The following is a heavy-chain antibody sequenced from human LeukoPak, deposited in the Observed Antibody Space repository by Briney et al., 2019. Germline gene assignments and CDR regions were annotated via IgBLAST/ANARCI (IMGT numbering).Heavy chain of an antibody. CDR1: GFTFSSYW. J-gene: IGHJ6*02. CDR3: ARPAGTYDYSYGMDV. Sequence: GGSLRLSCAASGFTFSSYWMNWARQAPGKGLEWVASINHNGNVNYYVDSVKGRFTISRDNSKNTLYLQMNSLRAEDTAVYYCARPAGTYDYSYGMDVWGQGTTVTVSS. V-gene: IGHV3-7*01. CDR2: INHNGNVN. D-gene: IGHD6-19*01.